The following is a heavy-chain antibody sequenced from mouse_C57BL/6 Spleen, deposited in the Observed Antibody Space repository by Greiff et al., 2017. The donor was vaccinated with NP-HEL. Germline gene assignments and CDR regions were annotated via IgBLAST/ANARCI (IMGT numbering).Heavy chain of an antibody. CDR2: IYPGSGNT. J-gene: IGHJ2*01. V-gene: IGHV1-66*01. CDR3: AWPHGSEDYFDY. CDR1: GYSFTSYY. Sequence: QVQLQQSGPELVKPGASVKISCKASGYSFTSYYIHWVKQRPGQGLEWIGWIYPGSGNTKYNEKFKGKATLTADTSSSTAYMQLSSLTSEDSAVYYCAWPHGSEDYFDYWGQGTTLTVSS. D-gene: IGHD1-1*01.